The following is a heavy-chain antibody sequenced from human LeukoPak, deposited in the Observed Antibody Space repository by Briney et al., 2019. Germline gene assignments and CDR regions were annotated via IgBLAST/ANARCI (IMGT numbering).Heavy chain of an antibody. V-gene: IGHV1-18*01. CDR1: GYTLTELS. J-gene: IGHJ6*03. Sequence: GASVKVSCKVSGYTLTELSMHWVRQAPGKGLEWMGWISAYNGNTNYAQKLQGRVTMTTDTSTSTAYMELRSLRSDDTAVYYCARAPSYSSSWYSGGYYYMDVWGKGTTVTVSS. CDR3: ARAPSYSSSWYSGGYYYMDV. CDR2: ISAYNGNT. D-gene: IGHD6-13*01.